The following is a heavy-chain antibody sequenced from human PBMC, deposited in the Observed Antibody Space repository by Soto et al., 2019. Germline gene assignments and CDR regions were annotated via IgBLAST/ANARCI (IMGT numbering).Heavy chain of an antibody. Sequence: ASVKVSCKASGYTFTSYAMHWVRQAPGQRLEWMGWINAGNGNTKYSQKFQGRVTITRDTSASTAYVELSSLRSEDTAVYYCARSLYYYYYMDVWGKGTTVTVS. CDR3: ARSLYYYYYMDV. J-gene: IGHJ6*03. CDR2: INAGNGNT. CDR1: GYTFTSYA. V-gene: IGHV1-3*01.